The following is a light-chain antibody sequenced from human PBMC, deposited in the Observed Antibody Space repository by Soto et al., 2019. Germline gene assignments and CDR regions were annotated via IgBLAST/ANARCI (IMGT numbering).Light chain of an antibody. V-gene: IGKV1-5*01. CDR3: QKYNTYPWT. CDR1: QSISSW. J-gene: IGKJ1*01. Sequence: DIQMTRSPSTLSATAGDRVTSTCRASQSISSWLAWYQQKPGKDPKLLLYAASTLQSGVPSRFSGRGSGTDFTLTISRLHTDDFATYYCQKYNTYPWTFGQGTKVDI. CDR2: AAS.